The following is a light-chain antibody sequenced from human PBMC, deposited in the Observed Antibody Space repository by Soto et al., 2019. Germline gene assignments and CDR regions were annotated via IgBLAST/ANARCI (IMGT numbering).Light chain of an antibody. CDR3: LQDYSYPRT. J-gene: IGKJ1*01. CDR1: QGIRTD. V-gene: IGKV1-6*01. CDR2: GAS. Sequence: AVPLTQSPSSLSASVGDRVTITCRASQGIRTDLGWYQQKPGKAPKVLIFGASTLQSGVPSRFSGSGSGTDYTLTLSSLLTEDCATYYCLQDYSYPRTFGQGTKVEIK.